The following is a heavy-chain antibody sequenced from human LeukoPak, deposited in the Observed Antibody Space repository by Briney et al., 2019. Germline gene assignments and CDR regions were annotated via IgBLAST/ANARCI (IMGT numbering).Heavy chain of an antibody. CDR1: GYNFTSYW. J-gene: IGHJ3*02. D-gene: IGHD3-10*01. Sequence: KISCKGSGYNFTSYWIGWVRQAPGQGLEWMGGIIPIFGTANYAQKFQGRVTITTDESTSTAYMELSSLRSEDTAVYYCARDWSNMVRGVGAFDIWGQGTMVTVSS. CDR3: ARDWSNMVRGVGAFDI. CDR2: IIPIFGTA. V-gene: IGHV1-69*05.